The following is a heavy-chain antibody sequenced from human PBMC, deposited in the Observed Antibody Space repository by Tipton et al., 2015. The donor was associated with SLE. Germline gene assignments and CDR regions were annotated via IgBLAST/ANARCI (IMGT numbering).Heavy chain of an antibody. D-gene: IGHD4-17*01. Sequence: TLSLTCTVSGGSISSYYWSWIRQPPGKGLEWIGYIYYSGSTNYNPSLKSRATISVDTSKNQFSLKLSSVTAADTAVYYCARDADGDYQDRRNEYFQHWGQGTLVTVSS. CDR3: ARDADGDYQDRRNEYFQH. J-gene: IGHJ1*01. V-gene: IGHV4-59*01. CDR2: IYYSGST. CDR1: GGSISSYY.